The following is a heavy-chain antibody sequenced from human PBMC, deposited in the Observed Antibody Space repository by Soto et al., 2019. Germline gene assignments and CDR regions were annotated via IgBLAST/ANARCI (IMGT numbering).Heavy chain of an antibody. D-gene: IGHD6-6*01. CDR2: IWNDGSNK. V-gene: IGHV3-33*08. CDR3: ARGSSSSWYFDL. Sequence: GGSLRLSCAASGFTFSSYGMHWVRQAPGKGLEWVAVIWNDGSNKYYADSVKGRFTISRDNSKNTLYLQLHSLRAEDTAVYYCARGSSSSWYFDLWGRGTLVTVSS. CDR1: GFTFSSYG. J-gene: IGHJ2*01.